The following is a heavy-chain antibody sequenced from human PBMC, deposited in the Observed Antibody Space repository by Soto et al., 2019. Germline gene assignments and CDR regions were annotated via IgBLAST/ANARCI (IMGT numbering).Heavy chain of an antibody. CDR2: IYYSGST. CDR3: ARMEMATITMDY. J-gene: IGHJ4*02. Sequence: SETLSLTCTVSGGSVSSGSYYWSWIRQPPGKGLEWIGYIYYSGSTNYNPSLKSRVTISVDTSKNQFSLKLSSVTAADTAVYYCARMEMATITMDYWGQGTLVIVSS. V-gene: IGHV4-61*01. CDR1: GGSVSSGSYY. D-gene: IGHD5-12*01.